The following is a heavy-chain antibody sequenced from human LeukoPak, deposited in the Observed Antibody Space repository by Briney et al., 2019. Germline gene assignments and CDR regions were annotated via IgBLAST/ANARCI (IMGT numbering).Heavy chain of an antibody. CDR3: ARILYGSGSWTFDY. J-gene: IGHJ4*02. CDR2: IIPILGIA. D-gene: IGHD3-10*01. V-gene: IGHV1-69*04. Sequence: SVKVSCKASGGTFSSYAISWVRQAPGQGLEWMGRIIPILGIANYAQKFQGRVTITADKSTSTAYMELSSLRSEDTAVYYCARILYGSGSWTFDYWAREPWSPSPQ. CDR1: GGTFSSYA.